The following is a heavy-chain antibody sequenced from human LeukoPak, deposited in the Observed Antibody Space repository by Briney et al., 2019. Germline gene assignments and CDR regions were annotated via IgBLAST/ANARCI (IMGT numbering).Heavy chain of an antibody. CDR3: ARHGDYRPYYFDY. J-gene: IGHJ4*02. D-gene: IGHD4/OR15-4a*01. Sequence: SETLSLTCTVSGGSISSYYWSWIRQPPGKGLEWIGYIYYSGSTNYNPSLKSRVTISVDTSKNQFSLKLSSVTAADTAVYYCARHGDYRPYYFDYWGQGTLVTVSS. CDR1: GGSISSYY. V-gene: IGHV4-59*08. CDR2: IYYSGST.